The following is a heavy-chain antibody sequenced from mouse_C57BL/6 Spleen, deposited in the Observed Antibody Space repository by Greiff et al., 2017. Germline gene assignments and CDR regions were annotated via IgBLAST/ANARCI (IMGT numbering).Heavy chain of an antibody. CDR1: GYTFTDYE. D-gene: IGHD2-1*01. Sequence: QVQLQQSGAELVRPGASVTLSCKASGYTFTDYEMHWVKQTPVHGLEWIGAIDPETGGTAYNQKFKGKAILTADKSSSTAYMELRSLTSEDSAVYYCTRANGNPQAWFAYWGQGTLVTGSA. V-gene: IGHV1-15*01. CDR3: TRANGNPQAWFAY. J-gene: IGHJ3*01. CDR2: IDPETGGT.